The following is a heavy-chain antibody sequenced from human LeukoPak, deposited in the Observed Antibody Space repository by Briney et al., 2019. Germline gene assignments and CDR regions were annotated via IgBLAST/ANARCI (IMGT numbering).Heavy chain of an antibody. CDR2: IYYIGST. CDR3: ASLIYSSGWNWFDP. Sequence: SETLSLTCTVSGGSISSYYWSWIRQPLGKGLEWIGYIYYIGSTNYNPSLKSRVTISVDTSKNQFSLKLSSVTAADTAVYYCASLIYSSGWNWFDPWGQGTLVTVSS. D-gene: IGHD6-19*01. CDR1: GGSISSYY. J-gene: IGHJ5*02. V-gene: IGHV4-59*01.